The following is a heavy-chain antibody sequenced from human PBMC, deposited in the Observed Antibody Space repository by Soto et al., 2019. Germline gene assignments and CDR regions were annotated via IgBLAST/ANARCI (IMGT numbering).Heavy chain of an antibody. Sequence: QVQLVQSGAEVKKPGSSVKVSCKASGGTFGSYAISWVRQAPGQGLEWMGGIIPIPGTANYAQKFQGRVTIAADESTSTAYMELSSLRYEDTAVYYWARSQGSSTSLEIYYYYYYGMDVWGQGTTVTVSS. CDR2: IIPIPGTA. V-gene: IGHV1-69*01. CDR3: ARSQGSSTSLEIYYYYYYGMDV. D-gene: IGHD2-2*01. J-gene: IGHJ6*02. CDR1: GGTFGSYA.